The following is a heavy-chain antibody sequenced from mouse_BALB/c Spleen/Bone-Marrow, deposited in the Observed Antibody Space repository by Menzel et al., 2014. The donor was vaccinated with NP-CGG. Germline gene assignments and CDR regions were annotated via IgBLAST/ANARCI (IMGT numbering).Heavy chain of an antibody. CDR1: GFNIKDSY. CDR3: ARGTPYAMDY. J-gene: IGHJ4*01. Sequence: EVQLQESGAELVKPGASVKLSCTASGFNIKDSYMHWVKQRPEQGLEWIGKIDPVNGNTKYDPKFQGKATITADPSSNTAYLQLSSLASEDTAVYYCARGTPYAMDYWGQGTSVTVSS. D-gene: IGHD2-14*01. CDR2: IDPVNGNT. V-gene: IGHV14-3*02.